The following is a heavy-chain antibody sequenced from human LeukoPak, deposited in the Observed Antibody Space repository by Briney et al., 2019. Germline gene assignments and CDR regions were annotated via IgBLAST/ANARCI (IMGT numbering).Heavy chain of an antibody. Sequence: SETLSLTCTVSGGSISSYYWSWIRQPPGKGLEWIGYIYTSGSTNYNPSLKSRVTISVDTSKNQFSLTLSSVTAADTAVYYCGRNPPPYGDFTYYFDYWGQGTLVAVSS. J-gene: IGHJ4*02. CDR2: IYTSGST. V-gene: IGHV4-4*09. D-gene: IGHD4-17*01. CDR1: GGSISSYY. CDR3: GRNPPPYGDFTYYFDY.